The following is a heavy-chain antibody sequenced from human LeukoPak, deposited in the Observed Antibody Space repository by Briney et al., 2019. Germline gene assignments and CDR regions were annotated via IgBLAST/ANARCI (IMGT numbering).Heavy chain of an antibody. J-gene: IGHJ5*02. CDR3: VRERIYYSDLAYKERENFDP. Sequence: PGGSLRLSCAASGFTFSLYWMHWVRQGPGKGVMWVSRLNEEGSTADYADSVKGRFTMSRHNPKAKLFLEMTSLTVEDTAIYFCVRERIYYSDLAYKERENFDPWGRGTLVTVSS. CDR1: GFTFSLYW. D-gene: IGHD1-26*01. CDR2: LNEEGSTA. V-gene: IGHV3-74*01.